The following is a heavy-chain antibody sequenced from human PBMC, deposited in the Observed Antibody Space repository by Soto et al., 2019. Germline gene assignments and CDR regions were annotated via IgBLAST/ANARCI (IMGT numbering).Heavy chain of an antibody. J-gene: IGHJ4*02. CDR3: ARIQDIYTQVVSPPDFDV. D-gene: IGHD3-16*01. V-gene: IGHV2-26*01. CDR1: GWSRNNPGMG. Sequence: SGPTLLNPTYAFTLSSTFSGWSRNNPGMGVSWIRQPPGKAQEWLAHIFTNDEKAYSTSLKSRLTMTRDTSKSPVVLDMTNMEPVDTAIYYCARIQDIYTQVVSPPDFDVWGQGTLVTVSS. CDR2: IFTNDEK.